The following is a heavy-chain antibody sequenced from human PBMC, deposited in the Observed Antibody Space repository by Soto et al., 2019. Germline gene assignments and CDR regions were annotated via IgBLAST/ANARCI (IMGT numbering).Heavy chain of an antibody. CDR3: AKTVMVTTRYFDL. CDR2: ICGSGGST. J-gene: IGHJ2*01. CDR1: GFTFSSYA. Sequence: EVQLLESGGGLVQPGGSLRLSCAASGFTFSSYAMSWVRQAPGKGLEWVSAICGSGGSTYYADSVKGRFIISRDNSKNTVYLQMNSMRAEDTAVYYCAKTVMVTTRYFDLWGRGTLVTVSS. V-gene: IGHV3-23*01. D-gene: IGHD4-17*01.